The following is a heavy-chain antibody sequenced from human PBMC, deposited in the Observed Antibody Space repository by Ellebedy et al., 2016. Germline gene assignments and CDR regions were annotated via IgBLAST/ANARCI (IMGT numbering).Heavy chain of an antibody. D-gene: IGHD3-16*01. Sequence: SETLSLTCAVYGGSFSGYYWSWIRQPPGKGLEWIGYIYYSGSTNYNPSLKSRVTISVDTSKNQFSLKLSSVTAADTAVYYCARGGAMANYFDYWGQGTLVTVSS. CDR3: ARGGAMANYFDY. CDR1: GGSFSGYY. V-gene: IGHV4-59*01. J-gene: IGHJ4*02. CDR2: IYYSGST.